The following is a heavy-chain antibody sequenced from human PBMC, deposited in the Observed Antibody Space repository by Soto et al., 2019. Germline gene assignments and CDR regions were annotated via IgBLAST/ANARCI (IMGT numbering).Heavy chain of an antibody. CDR3: AKGDSSGYYYGMDV. CDR2: ISGSGGST. CDR1: GFTFSSYA. Sequence: EVQLLESGGGLVQPGGSLRLSCAASGFTFSSYAMSWVRQAPGKGLEWVSAISGSGGSTYYADSVKGRFTISRDNSKNTLYLQINSLRAEDTAVYYCAKGDSSGYYYGMDVWGQGTTVTVSS. V-gene: IGHV3-23*01. D-gene: IGHD3-22*01. J-gene: IGHJ6*02.